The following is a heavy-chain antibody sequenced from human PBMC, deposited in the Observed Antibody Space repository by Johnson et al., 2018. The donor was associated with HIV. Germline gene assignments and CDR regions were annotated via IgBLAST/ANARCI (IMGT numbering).Heavy chain of an antibody. CDR1: GFTFGDYA. Sequence: VQLVESGGGLVQPGRSLRLSCTASGFTFGDYAMSWFRQAPGKGLEWVGFIRSKAYGGTTEYAASVKGRFTISRDDSKSIAYLQMNSLKTEDTAVYYCARDSGSYYRTFDIWGQGTMVTVSS. J-gene: IGHJ3*02. CDR2: IRSKAYGGTT. V-gene: IGHV3-49*03. CDR3: ARDSGSYYRTFDI. D-gene: IGHD1-26*01.